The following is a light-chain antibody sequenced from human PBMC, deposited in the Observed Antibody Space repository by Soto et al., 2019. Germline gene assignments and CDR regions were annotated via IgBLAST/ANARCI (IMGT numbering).Light chain of an antibody. J-gene: IGKJ2*01. CDR2: DTS. CDR3: QRSGRPNT. CDR1: QSVSTNS. Sequence: EVVLTQSPGTLSLSPGDRATLSCRASQSVSTNSLAWYQHKPGRAPRLLIYDTSTRATGIPDRFSGGGSGTDFTLTISRLDPEDFAVYYCQRSGRPNTFGQGARLEI. V-gene: IGKV3-20*01.